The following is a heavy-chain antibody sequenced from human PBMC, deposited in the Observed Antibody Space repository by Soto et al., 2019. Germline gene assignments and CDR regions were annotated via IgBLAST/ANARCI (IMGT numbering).Heavy chain of an antibody. D-gene: IGHD1-26*01. CDR3: AKNGMWERFPSSY. V-gene: IGHV3-23*01. CDR1: GFTFSSYA. J-gene: IGHJ4*02. Sequence: VGSLRLSCAASGFTFSSYAMSCVRQAPGKGLEWVSAISGSGGSTYYADSVKGRFTISRDNSKNTLYLQMNSLRAEDTAVYYCAKNGMWERFPSSYWGQGTLVTVSP. CDR2: ISGSGGST.